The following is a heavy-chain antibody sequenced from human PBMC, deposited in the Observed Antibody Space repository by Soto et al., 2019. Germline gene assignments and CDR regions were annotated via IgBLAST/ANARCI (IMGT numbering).Heavy chain of an antibody. Sequence: QVQLVQSGAEVKKPGASVKVSCKASGYTFTSYGISWVRQAPGQGLEWMGWISAYNGNTNYAQKLQGRVTMTTDTSTSTAYMELRSLRSDDSAVYYCARSLWKQLDPDDAFDIWGQGTMVTVSS. CDR1: GYTFTSYG. J-gene: IGHJ3*02. V-gene: IGHV1-18*01. CDR2: ISAYNGNT. D-gene: IGHD6-13*01. CDR3: ARSLWKQLDPDDAFDI.